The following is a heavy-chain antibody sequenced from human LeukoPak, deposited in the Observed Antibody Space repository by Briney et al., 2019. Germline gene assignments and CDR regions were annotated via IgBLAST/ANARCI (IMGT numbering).Heavy chain of an antibody. CDR2: IGHRSVDI. D-gene: IGHD5-24*01. CDR1: GFTFNIYG. Sequence: PGGSLRLSCAASGFTFNIYGMSWVRQAPGKGPEWVSYIGHRSVDIHYRDSAKGRFTVSRDNARNSLYPQMNGLRVDDTAVYYCARATRQGYDYWGRGTLVTVSS. CDR3: ARATRQGYDY. J-gene: IGHJ4*02. V-gene: IGHV3-21*05.